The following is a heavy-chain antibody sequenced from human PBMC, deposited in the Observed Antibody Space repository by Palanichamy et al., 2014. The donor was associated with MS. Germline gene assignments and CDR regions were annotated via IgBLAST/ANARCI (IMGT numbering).Heavy chain of an antibody. Sequence: EVELVEVWGRALSTASEGPSRLSCAASGFTFSSHEMNWVRQAPGMRLEWVSYIGSDGSVIYYADSVKGRFTISRDNAKSSLSLQMNSLRVEDTAVYYCARGRLFDYWGQGTLVTVSS. D-gene: IGHD6-25*01. J-gene: IGHJ4*02. CDR2: IGSDGSVI. CDR1: GFTFSSHE. CDR3: ARGRLFDY. V-gene: IGHV3-48*03.